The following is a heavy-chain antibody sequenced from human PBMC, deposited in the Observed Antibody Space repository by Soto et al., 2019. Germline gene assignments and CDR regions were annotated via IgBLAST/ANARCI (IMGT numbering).Heavy chain of an antibody. Sequence: QVQLQESGPGLVKPSETLSLTCTVSGGSISADYWNWIRQPPGKGLELIGYVYYTGSTNYNPSLRSRVSLSLDPSKNQFSLNLSSVTAADTAVYFCARGRWFGPWGQGTLVTVSS. CDR1: GGSISADY. J-gene: IGHJ5*02. CDR2: VYYTGST. V-gene: IGHV4-59*01. CDR3: ARGRWFGP.